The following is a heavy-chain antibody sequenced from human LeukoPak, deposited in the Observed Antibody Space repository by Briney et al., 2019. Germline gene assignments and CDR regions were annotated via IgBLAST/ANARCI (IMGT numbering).Heavy chain of an antibody. J-gene: IGHJ5*02. CDR1: GFTFSSYA. D-gene: IGHD1-26*01. V-gene: IGHV3-23*01. CDR3: ARRVIMSGTGVPDTWLDP. CDR2: ISGSGGST. Sequence: GGSLRLSCAASGFTFSSYAMTWVRQAPGKGLEWVSGISGSGGSTYFADSVKGRFTISRDNSKNTLYLQMNSLRAEDTAVYYCARRVIMSGTGVPDTWLDPWGQGTLVTVSS.